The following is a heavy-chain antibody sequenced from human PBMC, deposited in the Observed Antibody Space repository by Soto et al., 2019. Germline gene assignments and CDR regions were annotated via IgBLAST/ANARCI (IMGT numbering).Heavy chain of an antibody. V-gene: IGHV3-30*18. CDR3: AKDLLGPGRAYGMDV. Sequence: QVQLVESGGGVVQPGWSLRLSCAASGFTFSSYGMHWVRQAPGKGLEWVAVISYDGSNKYYADSVKGRFTISRDNSKNTMYLQMNRLRAEDTAVYYCAKDLLGPGRAYGMDVWGQGTTVTVSS. D-gene: IGHD7-27*01. J-gene: IGHJ6*02. CDR1: GFTFSSYG. CDR2: ISYDGSNK.